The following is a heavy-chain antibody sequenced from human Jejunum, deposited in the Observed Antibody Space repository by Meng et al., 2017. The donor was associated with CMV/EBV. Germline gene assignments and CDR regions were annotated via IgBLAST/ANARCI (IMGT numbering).Heavy chain of an antibody. V-gene: IGHV3-30*02. J-gene: IGHJ6*02. CDR2: IRNDGVNK. Sequence: FTYSSEAMRWIRQARGEGLGWVAFIRNDGVNKYYADSVKGRFNISRDNAKNTLFLQMNSLRADDTALYYCAKGQRTSIYYYGMDVWGQGTTVTVSS. CDR1: FTYSSEA. CDR3: AKGQRTSIYYYGMDV. D-gene: IGHD2-2*01.